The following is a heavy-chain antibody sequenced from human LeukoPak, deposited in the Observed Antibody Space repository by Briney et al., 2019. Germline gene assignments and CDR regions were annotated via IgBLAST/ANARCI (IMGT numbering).Heavy chain of an antibody. J-gene: IGHJ4*02. Sequence: ASVKVSCKASGYTFTDYYMHWVRQAPGQGLEWMGCINTYSGGTNNAQNFQGRVTMTRDTSIGTAYMELSRLRTDDTAVYYCARAAGYSSGWHIDYWGRGTLVTVSS. CDR1: GYTFTDYY. V-gene: IGHV1-2*02. CDR2: INTYSGGT. D-gene: IGHD6-19*01. CDR3: ARAAGYSSGWHIDY.